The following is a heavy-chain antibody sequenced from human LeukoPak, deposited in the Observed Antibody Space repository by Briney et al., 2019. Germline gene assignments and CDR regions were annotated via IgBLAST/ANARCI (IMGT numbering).Heavy chain of an antibody. Sequence: SETLSLTCTVSGASISSGDYHWNWIRQPPGKGLEWIGFIHDSGSTYYNPSLKSRVTISVDTSKNQFSLKLSSVTAADTAVYYCARHDFWSGFPYDYWGQGTLVTVSS. CDR3: ARHDFWSGFPYDY. CDR1: GASISSGDYH. J-gene: IGHJ4*02. D-gene: IGHD3-3*01. V-gene: IGHV4-30-4*01. CDR2: IHDSGST.